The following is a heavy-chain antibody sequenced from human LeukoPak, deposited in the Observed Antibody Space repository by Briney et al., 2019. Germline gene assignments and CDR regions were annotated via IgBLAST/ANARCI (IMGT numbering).Heavy chain of an antibody. CDR2: IKQDGSEK. Sequence: PGGSLRLSCAASGFTFSSYWMSWVRQAPGKGLEWVANIKQDGSEKYYVDSVKGRFTISRDNAKNSLYLQMNSLRAEDTAVYYCARGVGILVLRGYSYGYDYYYYMDVWGKGTTVTVSS. CDR3: ARGVGILVLRGYSYGYDYYYYMDV. J-gene: IGHJ6*03. D-gene: IGHD5-18*01. V-gene: IGHV3-7*01. CDR1: GFTFSSYW.